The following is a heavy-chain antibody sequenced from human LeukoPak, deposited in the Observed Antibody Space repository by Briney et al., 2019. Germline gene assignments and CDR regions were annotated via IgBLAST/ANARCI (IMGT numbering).Heavy chain of an antibody. D-gene: IGHD4-23*01. CDR2: IYYSGST. V-gene: IGHV4-59*08. J-gene: IGHJ4*02. CDR1: GGSISSYX. CDR3: ASGTMDYGGNPDFDY. Sequence: PSETLSLTCTVSGGSISSYXXSWIRQPXXXXXXXXXYIYYSGSTNYNPSLKSRVTISVDTSKNQFSLKLSSVTAADTAVYYCASGTMDYGGNPDFDYWGQGTLVTVSS.